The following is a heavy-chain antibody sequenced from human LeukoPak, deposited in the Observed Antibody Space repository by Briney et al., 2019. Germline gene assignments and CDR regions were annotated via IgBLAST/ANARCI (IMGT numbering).Heavy chain of an antibody. CDR3: ARAGDIVVVPAGKRNYYYMDV. V-gene: IGHV3-21*01. J-gene: IGHJ6*03. CDR2: ISSSSSYI. CDR1: GFTFSSYS. Sequence: PGGSLRLSCAASGFTFSSYSMNWVRQAPGKGLEWVSSISSSSSYIYYADSVKGRFTISRDNAKNSLYLQMNSLRAEDTAVYYCARAGDIVVVPAGKRNYYYMDVWGKGTTVTISS. D-gene: IGHD2-2*01.